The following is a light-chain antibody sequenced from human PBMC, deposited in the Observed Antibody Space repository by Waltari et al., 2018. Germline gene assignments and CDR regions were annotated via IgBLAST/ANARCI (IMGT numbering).Light chain of an antibody. CDR1: TSDFGSSSL. Sequence: QPALTQPASVSVTPGQSLTISCSGTTSDFGSSSLVAWYQQHPGEAPKLLICEVFKRPPDTSSRFSGAKSGSTASLTISGLQPEDEADYYCCSYAGRGTYVFGSGTKVTVL. CDR2: EVF. J-gene: IGLJ1*01. CDR3: CSYAGRGTYV. V-gene: IGLV2-23*02.